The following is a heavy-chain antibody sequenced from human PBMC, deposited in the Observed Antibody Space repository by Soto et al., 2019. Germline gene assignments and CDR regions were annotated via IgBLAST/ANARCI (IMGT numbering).Heavy chain of an antibody. D-gene: IGHD3-10*01. CDR1: GGSFSGYY. V-gene: IGHV4-34*01. CDR2: INHSGST. CDR3: ATNWGYYYGSGSYPPVVGYYYGMGV. J-gene: IGHJ6*02. Sequence: KPSETLSLTCAVYGGSFSGYYWSWIRQPPGKGLEWIGEINHSGSTNYNPSLKSRVTISVDTSKNQFSLKLSSVTAADTAVYYCATNWGYYYGSGSYPPVVGYYYGMGVWGQGTTVTVSS.